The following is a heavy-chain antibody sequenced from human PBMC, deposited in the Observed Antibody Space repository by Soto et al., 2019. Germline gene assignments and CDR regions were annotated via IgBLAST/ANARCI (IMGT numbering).Heavy chain of an antibody. J-gene: IGHJ5*02. Sequence: EASVKVSCKASGGTFSSYTISWVRQAPGQGLEWMGRIIPILGIANYAQKFQGRVTITADKSTSTAYMELSSLRSEDTAVYYCATSSAAAGSLWASYRLTNWFDPWGQGTLVTVSS. CDR1: GGTFSSYT. V-gene: IGHV1-69*02. D-gene: IGHD6-13*01. CDR2: IIPILGIA. CDR3: ATSSAAAGSLWASYRLTNWFDP.